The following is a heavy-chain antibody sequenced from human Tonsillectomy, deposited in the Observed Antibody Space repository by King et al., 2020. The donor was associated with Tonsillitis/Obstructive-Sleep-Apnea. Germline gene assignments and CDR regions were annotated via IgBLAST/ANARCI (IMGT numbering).Heavy chain of an antibody. D-gene: IGHD2-15*01. J-gene: IGHJ6*03. CDR1: GFSLSTSGRC. CDR2: IDWDDDK. CDR3: ARTTSFSYYYMDV. Sequence: TLKESGPALVKPTQTLTLTCTFSGFSLSTSGRCVSWIRQPPGKALEWLARIDWDDDKYYSTSLQTRLSISKDTSKNQVVLTMTNMDPVDTATYYCARTTSFSYYYMDVWGKGTTVTVSS. V-gene: IGHV2-70*11.